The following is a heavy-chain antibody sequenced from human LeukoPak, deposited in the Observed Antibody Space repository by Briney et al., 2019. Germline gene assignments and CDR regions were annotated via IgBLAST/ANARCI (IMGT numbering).Heavy chain of an antibody. CDR3: QTGIAHRTEKYYFDY. Sequence: ASVKVSCMASGGTFRSYAISWVRQAPGQGLEWMGGIIPIFGTANYAQKFQGRVTITTDESTSTAYMELSSLRSEDTAVYYCQTGIAHRTEKYYFDYWGQGTLVTVSS. V-gene: IGHV1-69*05. CDR1: GGTFRSYA. D-gene: IGHD6-13*01. J-gene: IGHJ4*02. CDR2: IIPIFGTA.